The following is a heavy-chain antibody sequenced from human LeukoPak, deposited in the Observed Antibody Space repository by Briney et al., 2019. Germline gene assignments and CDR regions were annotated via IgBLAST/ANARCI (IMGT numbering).Heavy chain of an antibody. CDR3: ARVSAGGDYFDY. CDR2: ISSNGGST. Sequence: PGGSLRLSCAASGFTFSSYVMHWVRQAPGKVLEHVSAISSNGGSTYYANSVKSRFTISRDNSKNTLFLQMGSLRADDMAVYYCARVSAGGDYFDYWGQGTLVTVSS. CDR1: GFTFSSYV. J-gene: IGHJ4*02. V-gene: IGHV3-64*01. D-gene: IGHD4-23*01.